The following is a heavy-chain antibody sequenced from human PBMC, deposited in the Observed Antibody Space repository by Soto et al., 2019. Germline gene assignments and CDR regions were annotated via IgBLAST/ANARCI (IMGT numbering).Heavy chain of an antibody. CDR1: GFTFSSYA. J-gene: IGHJ6*02. CDR3: AKEEEYCSSTSCLVADYYYGMDV. D-gene: IGHD2-2*01. CDR2: ISGSGGST. V-gene: IGHV3-23*01. Sequence: GGSLRLSCAASGFTFSSYAMSWVRQAPGKGLEWVSAISGSGGSTYYADSVKGRFTISRDNSKNTLYLQMNSLRAEDTAVYYCAKEEEYCSSTSCLVADYYYGMDVWGQGTTVTVSS.